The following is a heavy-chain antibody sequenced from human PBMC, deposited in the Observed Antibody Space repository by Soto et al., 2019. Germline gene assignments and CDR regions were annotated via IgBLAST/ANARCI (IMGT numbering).Heavy chain of an antibody. J-gene: IGHJ4*02. Sequence: SETLSLTCAVYGGSFSGYYWSWIRQPPGKGLEWIGEINHSGSTNYNPSLKSRVTISVDTSKNQFSLKLSSVTAADTAVYYCVRAGITGTTSNFDYWGQGTLVTVSS. D-gene: IGHD1-7*01. CDR1: GGSFSGYY. CDR2: INHSGST. V-gene: IGHV4-34*01. CDR3: VRAGITGTTSNFDY.